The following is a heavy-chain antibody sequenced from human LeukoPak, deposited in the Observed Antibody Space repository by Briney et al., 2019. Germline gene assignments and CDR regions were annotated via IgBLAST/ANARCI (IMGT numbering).Heavy chain of an antibody. CDR3: ARDGEYWQLLDY. CDR2: IKQDGGEK. J-gene: IGHJ4*02. D-gene: IGHD2/OR15-2a*01. V-gene: IGHV3-7*01. Sequence: GGSLRLSCAAPGFTFSSHWLSWVRQAPRKGLEWVANIKQDGGEKYYVDSVKGRFTISRDNSKNSLYLHMNSLRAEDTAVYYCARDGEYWQLLDYWGQVTLVTVSS. CDR1: GFTFSSHW.